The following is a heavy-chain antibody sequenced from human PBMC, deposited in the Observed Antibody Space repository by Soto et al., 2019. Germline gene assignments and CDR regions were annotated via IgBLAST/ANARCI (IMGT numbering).Heavy chain of an antibody. CDR1: GGSISSGGCY. D-gene: IGHD2-2*01. V-gene: IGHV4-31*03. J-gene: IGHJ5*02. Sequence: PSETLSLTCTVSGGSISSGGCYWSWIRQHPGKGLEWIGYIYYSGSTYYNPSLKSRVTISVDTSKNQFSLKLSSVTAADTAVYYCARGVVVPAARSKWFDPWGQGTLVTVSS. CDR2: IYYSGST. CDR3: ARGVVVPAARSKWFDP.